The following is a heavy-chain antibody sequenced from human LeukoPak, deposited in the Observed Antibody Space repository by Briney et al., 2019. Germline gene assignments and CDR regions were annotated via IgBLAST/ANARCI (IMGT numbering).Heavy chain of an antibody. CDR2: IYPSGGP. CDR1: GGSFGGQY. V-gene: IGHV4-34*01. J-gene: IGHJ4*02. D-gene: IGHD1-26*01. CDR3: ARVRIDSGSYYFDY. Sequence: PSETLSLTCAVYGGSFGGQYWSWIRQPPGKGLEWLGEIYPSGGPNYNPSLKSRVTISLDTSKDQFSLRLSSVTAADTAVYYCARVRIDSGSYYFDYWGRGTLVTVSS.